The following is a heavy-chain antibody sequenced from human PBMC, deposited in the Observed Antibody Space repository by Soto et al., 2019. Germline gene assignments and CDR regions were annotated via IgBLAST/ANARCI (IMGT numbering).Heavy chain of an antibody. V-gene: IGHV4-59*01. CDR1: GGSISSYY. J-gene: IGHJ5*02. CDR3: ARGGPSSKWLDP. Sequence: SETLSLTRTVSGGSISSYYWSWIRQPPGKGLEWIGYIYYSGSTNYNPSLKSRVTISVDTSKNQFSLKLTSLTATDTAVYYCARGGPSSKWLDPWGQGTLVTVSS. CDR2: IYYSGST.